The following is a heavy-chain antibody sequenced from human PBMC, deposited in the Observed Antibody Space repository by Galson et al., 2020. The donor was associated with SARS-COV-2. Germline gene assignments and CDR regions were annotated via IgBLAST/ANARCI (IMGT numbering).Heavy chain of an antibody. CDR3: ARVDYSHGMDV. V-gene: IGHV1-18*01. Sequence: ASVKVSCKASGYTFTSYGITWVRQAPGQGLELMGWISAYNGNTNYAQKLQGRVTMTTDTSTSTAYMELRSLTSDDTAVYYCARVDYSHGMDVWGQGTTVTVSS. CDR2: ISAYNGNT. J-gene: IGHJ6*02. CDR1: GYTFTSYG. D-gene: IGHD2-21*01.